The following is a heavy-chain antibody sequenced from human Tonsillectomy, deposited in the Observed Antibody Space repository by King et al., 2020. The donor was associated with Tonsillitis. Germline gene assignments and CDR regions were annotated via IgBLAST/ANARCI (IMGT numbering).Heavy chain of an antibody. J-gene: IGHJ4*02. CDR2: ISYDGSHI. V-gene: IGHV3-30*04. CDR3: ARVVPPFLEWFGGYVDY. CDR1: GFTFSSYT. D-gene: IGHD3-3*01. Sequence: VQLVESGGGVVQPGRSLRLSCAASGFTFSSYTIHWVRQAPGKRLEWVAVISYDGSHIYYADSVKGRFTISRDNSKNTLYLQMNSLRVEDTAVYYCARVVPPFLEWFGGYVDYWGQGTLVTVSS.